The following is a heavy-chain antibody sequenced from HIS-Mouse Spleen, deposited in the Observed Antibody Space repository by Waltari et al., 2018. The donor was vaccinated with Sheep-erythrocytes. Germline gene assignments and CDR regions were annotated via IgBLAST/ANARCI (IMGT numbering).Heavy chain of an antibody. CDR1: GFTVSSNY. CDR3: ARGHPDYGDYDAFDI. CDR2: IYGGGST. Sequence: EVQLVESVGGLFQPGGSLRLSCAASGFTVSSNYMSWVRQAPGKGLGWVSVIYGGGSTYYEDSVKGRFTISRDNSKNTLYLQMNSLRAEDTAVYYCARGHPDYGDYDAFDIWGQGTMVTVSS. J-gene: IGHJ3*02. V-gene: IGHV3-53*01. D-gene: IGHD4-17*01.